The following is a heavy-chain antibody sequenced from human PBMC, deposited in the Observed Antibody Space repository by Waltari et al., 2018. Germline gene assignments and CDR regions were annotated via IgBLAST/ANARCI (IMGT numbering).Heavy chain of an antibody. V-gene: IGHV3-74*01. CDR1: GFAFSNYW. CDR2: SSGDGTSI. Sequence: EVQLVESGGGFFQPGGSLRLSCEASGFAFSNYWIHGVRQAPGRGLEWVVRSSGDGTSISNADSVGGRFSISRDNYKNTVYLQIHSLRAEDTAVFYCARLMLSHPENGMDVWGQGTSVTVS. J-gene: IGHJ6*02. CDR3: ARLMLSHPENGMDV. D-gene: IGHD3-10*02.